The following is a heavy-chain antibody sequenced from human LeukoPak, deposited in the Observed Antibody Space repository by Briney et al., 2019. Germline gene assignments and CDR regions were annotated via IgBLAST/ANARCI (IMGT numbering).Heavy chain of an antibody. CDR2: IHPGDSDT. CDR1: GYSFTSYW. CDR3: ARRDNDGGLSGILDV. J-gene: IGHJ6*04. V-gene: IGHV5-51*01. D-gene: IGHD2-15*01. Sequence: GESLKISCKGSGYSFTSYWIGWVRQMPGKGLEWMGIIHPGDSDTRYSPSFEGQVTISADKSISTAYLQWSSLKASDTAMYYCARRDNDGGLSGILDVWGKGTTVTVSS.